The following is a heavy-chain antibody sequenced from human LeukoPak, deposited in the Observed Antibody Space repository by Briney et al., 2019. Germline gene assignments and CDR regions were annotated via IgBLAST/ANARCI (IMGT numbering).Heavy chain of an antibody. CDR1: GFTFRSYS. V-gene: IGHV3-21*01. CDR3: AVAYYYGSGDAFDI. D-gene: IGHD3-10*01. Sequence: PGGSLRLSCAASGFTFRSYSMNWVRQAPGKGLEWVSSINSDSNYIYYADSVQGRFTISRDNAKNSLYLQMNGLRAEDTAVYYCAVAYYYGSGDAFDIWGQGTKVTVSS. J-gene: IGHJ3*02. CDR2: INSDSNYI.